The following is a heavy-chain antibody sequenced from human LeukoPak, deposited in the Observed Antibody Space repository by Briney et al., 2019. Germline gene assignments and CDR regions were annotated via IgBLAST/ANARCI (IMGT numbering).Heavy chain of an antibody. J-gene: IGHJ4*02. D-gene: IGHD2-21*01. CDR2: INPNSGGT. V-gene: IGHV1-2*02. CDR1: GYTFTGYY. CDR3: AVAPGDY. Sequence: ASVKVSCKASGYTFTGYYMHWVRQAPGQGLEWMGWINPNSGGTNYAQKFQGRVTLTRDTSITTVYMELSRLTSDDTAIFYCAVAPGDYWGQGTLVTVSS.